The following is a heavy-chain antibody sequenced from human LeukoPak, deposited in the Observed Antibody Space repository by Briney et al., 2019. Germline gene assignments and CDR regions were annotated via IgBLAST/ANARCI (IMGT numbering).Heavy chain of an antibody. CDR3: AKDHDNTDSYYYFDP. CDR1: GFSFDAYA. Sequence: GGSLRVSCAASGFSFDAYAMSWVRQAPGKGLEWVPSISETGRTTSYTDSVKGRFTISRDKSKSTLHLQMNRLRAEDTALYFCAKDHDNTDSYYYFDPWGQGTLVTVSS. D-gene: IGHD2-21*02. CDR2: ISETGRTT. V-gene: IGHV3-23*01. J-gene: IGHJ4*02.